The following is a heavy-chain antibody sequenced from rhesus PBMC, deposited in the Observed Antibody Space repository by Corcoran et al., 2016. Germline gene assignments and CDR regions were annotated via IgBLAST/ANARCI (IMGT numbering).Heavy chain of an antibody. CDR2: IYWDDEK. CDR3: ARGDGGSSYGY. J-gene: IGHJ4*01. V-gene: IGHV2-174*01. CDR1: GFSPPTSSMA. D-gene: IGHD4-29*01. Sequence: QVTLKESGPALVKPTQTLTLTCTFSGFSPPTSSMALGWLREPPGKALEWLALIYWDDEKRYSTSLKSRLTISKDTSKNQVVLTMTNMDPVDTATYYCARGDGGSSYGYWGQGVLVTVSS.